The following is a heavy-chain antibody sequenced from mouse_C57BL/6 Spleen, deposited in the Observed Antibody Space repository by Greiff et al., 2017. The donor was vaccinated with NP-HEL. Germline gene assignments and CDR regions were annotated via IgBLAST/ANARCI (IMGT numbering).Heavy chain of an antibody. CDR1: GFTFSSYA. CDR2: ISDGGSYT. Sequence: EVHLVESGGGLVKPGGSLKLSCAASGFTFSSYAMSWVRQTPEKRLEWVATISDGGSYTYYPDNVKGRFTISRDNAKNNLYLQMSHLKSEDTAMYYCARGGYDYDDAMDYWGQGTSVTVSS. CDR3: ARGGYDYDDAMDY. V-gene: IGHV5-4*01. D-gene: IGHD2-4*01. J-gene: IGHJ4*01.